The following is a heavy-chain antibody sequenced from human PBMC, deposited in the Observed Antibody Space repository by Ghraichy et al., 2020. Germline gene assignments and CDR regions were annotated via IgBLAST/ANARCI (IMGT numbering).Heavy chain of an antibody. J-gene: IGHJ5*02. CDR2: TYYRSKWYN. CDR1: GDSVSSNSAA. Sequence: SQTLSLTCAISGDSVSSNSAAWNWIRQSPSRGLEWLGRTYYRSKWYNDYAVSVKSRITINPDTSKNQFSLQLNSVTPEDTAVYYCARSVVVITETYNWFDPWGQGTLVTVSS. CDR3: ARSVVVITETYNWFDP. D-gene: IGHD3-22*01. V-gene: IGHV6-1*01.